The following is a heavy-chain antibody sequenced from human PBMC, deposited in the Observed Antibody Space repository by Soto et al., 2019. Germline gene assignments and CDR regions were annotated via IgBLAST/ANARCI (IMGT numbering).Heavy chain of an antibody. V-gene: IGHV1-3*01. CDR1: GYTFSTYA. CDR2: INAGNGDA. CDR3: ARGVSSGWFHYYGMDV. Sequence: QVQLVQSGAEVKKPGASVKVSCKASGYTFSTYAVHWVRQAPGQRLEWMGWINAGNGDASYSQKLQGRVTITRDTSAGTAYMELSSLTSEDTAAYYCARGVSSGWFHYYGMDVWGQGAPVTVSS. D-gene: IGHD6-19*01. J-gene: IGHJ6*02.